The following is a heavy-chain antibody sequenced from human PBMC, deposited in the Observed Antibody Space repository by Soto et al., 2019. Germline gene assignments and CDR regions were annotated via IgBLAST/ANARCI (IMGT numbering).Heavy chain of an antibody. V-gene: IGHV4-34*01. D-gene: IGHD2-21*02. CDR3: ARKGPHGGNSAIAY. Sequence: SETLSLTCAVYGGSFSGYYWSWIRQPPGKGLEWIGEINHSGSTNYNPSLKSRVTISVDTSKNQFSLKLSSVTAADTAVYYCARKGPHGGNSAIAYWGQGTLVTVSS. CDR2: INHSGST. J-gene: IGHJ4*02. CDR1: GGSFSGYY.